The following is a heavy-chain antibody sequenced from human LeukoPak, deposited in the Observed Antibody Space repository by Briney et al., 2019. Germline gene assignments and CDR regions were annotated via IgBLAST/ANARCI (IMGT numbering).Heavy chain of an antibody. CDR2: IYYSGST. J-gene: IGHJ4*02. D-gene: IGHD6-13*01. V-gene: IGHV4-39*07. Sequence: SETLSLTCTVSGGSISSSSYYWGWIRQPPGKGLEWIGSIYYSGSTYYNPSLKSRVTISVDRSKNQFSLKLSSVTAADTAVYYCARQYSSSWYYYFDYWGQGTLVTVSS. CDR3: ARQYSSSWYYYFDY. CDR1: GGSISSSSYY.